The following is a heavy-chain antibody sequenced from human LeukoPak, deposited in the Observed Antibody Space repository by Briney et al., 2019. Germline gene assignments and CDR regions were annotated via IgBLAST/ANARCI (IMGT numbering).Heavy chain of an antibody. Sequence: ASVKVSCKASGYTFTSYDINWVRQATGQGLEWMGWMNPISGYTGYAQNFQGRVTMTGNTAISTAYLELSSLKSEDAAVYYCARGNRLYTSSWPSLAFDIWGQGTMVTVSS. CDR3: ARGNRLYTSSWPSLAFDI. CDR2: MNPISGYT. CDR1: GYTFTSYD. J-gene: IGHJ3*02. V-gene: IGHV1-8*01. D-gene: IGHD6-13*01.